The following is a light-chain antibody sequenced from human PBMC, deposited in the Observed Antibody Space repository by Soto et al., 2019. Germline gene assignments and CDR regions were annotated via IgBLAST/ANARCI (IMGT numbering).Light chain of an antibody. CDR3: XXXXXSXPXT. Sequence: EIVLTQSPGTLSLSPGERATLSCRASQGVSSSYLAWYQQKPGQAPRLLIYGVSSRATGIPDRFSGSGSGTDXTLTXSXLXPEDFXXXXXXXXXXSXPXTXGQGTRLEIK. CDR2: GVS. CDR1: QGVSSSY. V-gene: IGKV3-20*01. J-gene: IGKJ5*01.